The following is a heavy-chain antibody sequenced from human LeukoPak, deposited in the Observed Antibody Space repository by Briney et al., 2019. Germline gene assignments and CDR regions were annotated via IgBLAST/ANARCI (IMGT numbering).Heavy chain of an antibody. CDR2: ISYDGSNK. J-gene: IGHJ3*02. CDR1: GFTFSSYA. D-gene: IGHD3-22*01. Sequence: GGSLRLSCAASGFTFSSYAMHWVRQAPGKGLEWVAVISYDGSNKYYADSVKGRFTISRDNSKNTLYLQMNSLRAEDTAVYYCARGTNYYDSSGLDNDAFDIWGQGTMVTVSS. CDR3: ARGTNYYDSSGLDNDAFDI. V-gene: IGHV3-30-3*01.